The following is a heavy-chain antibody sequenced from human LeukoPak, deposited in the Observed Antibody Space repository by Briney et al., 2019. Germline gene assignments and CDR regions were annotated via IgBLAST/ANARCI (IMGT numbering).Heavy chain of an antibody. J-gene: IGHJ4*02. CDR1: GGSISSYY. Sequence: SETLSLTCTVSGGSISSYYWSWIRQPAGKGLEWIGRIYTSGSTNYNPSLKSRVTISVDTSKNQFSLKLSSVTAADTAVYYCARGRKDYYDSSHHFDCWGQGTLVTVSS. V-gene: IGHV4-4*07. CDR3: ARGRKDYYDSSHHFDC. CDR2: IYTSGST. D-gene: IGHD3-22*01.